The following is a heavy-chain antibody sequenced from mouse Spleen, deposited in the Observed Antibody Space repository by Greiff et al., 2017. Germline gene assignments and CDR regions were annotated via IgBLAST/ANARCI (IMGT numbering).Heavy chain of an antibody. V-gene: IGHV3-6*02. CDR1: GYSITSGYY. J-gene: IGHJ1*01. CDR3: ARRDVHWYSDV. CDR2: ISYDGSN. Sequence: ESGPGLVKPSQSLSLTCSVTGYSITSGYYWNWIRQFPGNKLEWMGYISYDGSNNYNPSLKNRISITRDTSKNQFFLKLNSVTTEDTATYYCARRDVHWYSDVWGAGTTVTVSS.